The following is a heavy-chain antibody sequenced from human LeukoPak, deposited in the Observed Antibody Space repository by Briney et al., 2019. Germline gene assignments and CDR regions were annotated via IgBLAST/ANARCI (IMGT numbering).Heavy chain of an antibody. CDR3: ARDWAGYSSGWYGNWFDP. Sequence: PSETLSLTCTVSGASISNYYCSWIRQPPGKGLEWIGYIHYTGSTNYNPSLKSRVTISVDTSKNQFPLRLRSVTAADTAVYYCARDWAGYSSGWYGNWFDPWGQGTLVTVSS. CDR2: IHYTGST. V-gene: IGHV4-59*01. D-gene: IGHD6-19*01. CDR1: GASISNYY. J-gene: IGHJ5*02.